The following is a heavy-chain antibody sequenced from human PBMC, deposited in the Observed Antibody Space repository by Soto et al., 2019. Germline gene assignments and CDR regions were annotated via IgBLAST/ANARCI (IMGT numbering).Heavy chain of an antibody. Sequence: ASVKVSCKASGYTFTSYGISWVRQAPGQGLEWMGWISAYNGNTNYAQKLQGRVTMTTDTSTSTAYMELRSLRSDDTAVYYCARDRGPLLWFGELLTGYYYYGMDVWGQGTTVTVS. CDR2: ISAYNGNT. D-gene: IGHD3-10*01. CDR3: ARDRGPLLWFGELLTGYYYYGMDV. CDR1: GYTFTSYG. J-gene: IGHJ6*01. V-gene: IGHV1-18*01.